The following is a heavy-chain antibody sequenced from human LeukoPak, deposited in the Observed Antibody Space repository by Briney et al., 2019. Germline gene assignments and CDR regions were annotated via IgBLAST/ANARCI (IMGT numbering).Heavy chain of an antibody. V-gene: IGHV3-23*01. Sequence: GGSLRLSCAASGFTFGSYAMSWVRQAPGKGLEWVSAISGSGGSTYYADSVKGRFTISRDISENTLYPQMNSLRAEDTAVYYCAKDRMGCSGGNCYSYVNDYWGQGTLVTVSS. J-gene: IGHJ4*02. CDR1: GFTFGSYA. CDR3: AKDRMGCSGGNCYSYVNDY. CDR2: ISGSGGST. D-gene: IGHD2-15*01.